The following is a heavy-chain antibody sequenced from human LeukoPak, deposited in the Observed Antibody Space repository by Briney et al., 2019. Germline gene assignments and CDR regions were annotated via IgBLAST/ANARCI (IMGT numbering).Heavy chain of an antibody. D-gene: IGHD3-16*01. V-gene: IGHV3-30*19. J-gene: IGHJ4*02. Sequence: PGGSLRLSCAASGFTFSSYGMHWVRQAPGKGLEWVAVISYDGSNKYYADSVKGRFTISRDNSKNTLYLQMNSLRAEDTAVYYCARDPLGVSFIHYYFDYWGQGTLVTVSS. CDR3: ARDPLGVSFIHYYFDY. CDR1: GFTFSSYG. CDR2: ISYDGSNK.